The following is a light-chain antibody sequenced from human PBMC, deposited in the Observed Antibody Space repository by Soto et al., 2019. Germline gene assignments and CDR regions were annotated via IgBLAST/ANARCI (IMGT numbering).Light chain of an antibody. CDR3: SSYTSSSTLGV. CDR1: SSDVGGYNY. Sequence: QSALTQPASVSGSPGQSITISCTGTSSDVGGYNYVSWYQQHPGKAPKLMIYEVSNRPSGVSNRFFGSKSGNTASLTISGLQVEDEADYYCSSYTSSSTLGVFGGGTQLTVL. J-gene: IGLJ2*01. CDR2: EVS. V-gene: IGLV2-14*01.